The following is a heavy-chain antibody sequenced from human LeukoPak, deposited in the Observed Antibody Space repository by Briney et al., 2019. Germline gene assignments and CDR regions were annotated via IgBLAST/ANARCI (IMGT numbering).Heavy chain of an antibody. J-gene: IGHJ3*02. D-gene: IGHD3-3*01. CDR1: GITFSSYD. V-gene: IGHV3-23*01. CDR2: ISGSGGST. Sequence: GGSLRLSCAASGITFSSYDMTWVRQAPGKGLEWVSAISGSGGSTHYADSVRGRFTISRDNSKNTLYLQMNNLRAEDTAVYYCQGFWSGYSDAFEIWGQGTVVTVSS. CDR3: QGFWSGYSDAFEI.